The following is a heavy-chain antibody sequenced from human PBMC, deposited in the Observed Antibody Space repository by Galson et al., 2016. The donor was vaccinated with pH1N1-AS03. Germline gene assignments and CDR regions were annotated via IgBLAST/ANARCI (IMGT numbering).Heavy chain of an antibody. CDR3: ARGGGSSLDY. CDR2: INPSSGGT. V-gene: IGHV1-2*02. CDR1: GYTFSDYY. D-gene: IGHD1-26*01. Sequence: SVKVSCKASGYTFSDYYMHWVRQAPGQELEWMGWINPSSGGTKYTQKFQGRVTMTRDTSIGTAYMEPSRLTSDDTAVYFCARGGGSSLDYWGQGTLVPVSS. J-gene: IGHJ4*02.